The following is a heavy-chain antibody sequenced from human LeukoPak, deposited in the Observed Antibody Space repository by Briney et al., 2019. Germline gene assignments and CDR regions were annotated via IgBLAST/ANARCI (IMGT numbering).Heavy chain of an antibody. Sequence: VASVKVSXKASGGTFSSYAISWVRQAPGQGLEWMGGIIPIFGTANYAQKFQGRVTITADESTSTAYMELSSLRSEDTAVYYCARDQCSSTSCYLGAFDIWGQGTMVTVSS. D-gene: IGHD2-2*01. CDR3: ARDQCSSTSCYLGAFDI. J-gene: IGHJ3*02. CDR2: IIPIFGTA. CDR1: GGTFSSYA. V-gene: IGHV1-69*13.